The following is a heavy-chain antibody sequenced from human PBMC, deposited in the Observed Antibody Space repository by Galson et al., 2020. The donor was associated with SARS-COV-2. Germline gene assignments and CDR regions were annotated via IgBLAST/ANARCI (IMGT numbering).Heavy chain of an antibody. CDR2: IWYDGSNK. CDR1: GFTFSSYG. Sequence: GESLKISCAASGFTFSSYGMHWVRQAPGKGLEWVAVIWYDGSNKYYADSVKGRFTISRDNSKNTLYLQMNSLRAEDTAVYYCARGEQRLSIAAPTDYWGQGTLVTVSS. D-gene: IGHD6-6*01. V-gene: IGHV3-33*01. J-gene: IGHJ4*02. CDR3: ARGEQRLSIAAPTDY.